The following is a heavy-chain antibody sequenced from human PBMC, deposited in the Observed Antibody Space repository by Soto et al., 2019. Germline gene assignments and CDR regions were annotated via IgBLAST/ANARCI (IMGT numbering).Heavy chain of an antibody. Sequence: GGSLRLSCAASGFTFSNAWMSWVRQAPGKGLEWVGRIKSKTDGGTTDYAAPVKGRFTISRDDSKNTLYLQMNSLKTEDTAVYYCTTDSAVAFFDAFDIWGQGTMVTVSS. CDR3: TTDSAVAFFDAFDI. D-gene: IGHD5-12*01. CDR1: GFTFSNAW. J-gene: IGHJ3*02. CDR2: IKSKTDGGTT. V-gene: IGHV3-15*01.